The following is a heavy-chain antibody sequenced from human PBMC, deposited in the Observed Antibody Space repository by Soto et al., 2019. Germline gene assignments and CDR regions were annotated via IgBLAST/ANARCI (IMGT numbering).Heavy chain of an antibody. CDR2: IYYSGST. CDR1: GGSISSGGYY. CDR3: ARSRIAADGYDY. V-gene: IGHV4-31*03. J-gene: IGHJ4*02. D-gene: IGHD6-13*01. Sequence: SETLSLTCTVSGGSISSGGYYWSWIRQHPGKGLEWIGYIYYSGSTYYNPSLKSRVTISVDTSKNQFSLKLCSVTAADTAVYYCARSRIAADGYDYWGQGTLVTVSS.